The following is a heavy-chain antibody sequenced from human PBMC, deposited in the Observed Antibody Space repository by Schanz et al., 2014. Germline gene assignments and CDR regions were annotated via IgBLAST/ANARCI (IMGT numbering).Heavy chain of an antibody. CDR2: FDLEQGQT. J-gene: IGHJ4*02. Sequence: QVQLVQSGAEVKKPGASVKVSCKVSGYRVRDVSIHWVRAVPGRGLQWLGGFDLEQGQTIYAHEFQGRVIMTEDTSTDTAYLELSSLTSDDTAVYYCTFPTGPLYGSGSCVNYWGPGTLGTVSS. D-gene: IGHD3-10*01. V-gene: IGHV1-24*01. CDR3: TFPTGPLYGSGSCVNY. CDR1: GYRVRDVS.